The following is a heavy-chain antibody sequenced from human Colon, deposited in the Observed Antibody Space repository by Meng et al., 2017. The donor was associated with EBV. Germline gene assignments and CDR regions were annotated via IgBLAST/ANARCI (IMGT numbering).Heavy chain of an antibody. V-gene: IGHV4-4*02. CDR1: GGAISSGNW. CDR3: LRGSGGSV. CDR2: ITHRGSS. Sequence: QVQLQESGPGLVKPSGTLSITCAVSGGAISSGNWWSWVRMSPGKGLEWIGEITHRGSSAYNPSLKSRVSMSIDKSKNQFSLKLTSVTAADTAVYHCLRGSGGSVWGPGTLVTVSS. J-gene: IGHJ1*01. D-gene: IGHD3-10*01.